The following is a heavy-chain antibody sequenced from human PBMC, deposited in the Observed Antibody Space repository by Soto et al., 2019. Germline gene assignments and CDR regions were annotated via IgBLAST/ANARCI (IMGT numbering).Heavy chain of an antibody. CDR1: GFTFSSYA. V-gene: IGHV3-23*01. J-gene: IGHJ4*02. CDR2: ISGSGGST. D-gene: IGHD3-22*01. Sequence: GGSLRLSCAASGFTFSSYAMSWVRQAPGKGLEWVSAISGSGGSTYYADSVKGRFTISRDNSKNTLYLQMNSLRAEDTAVYYCAKTTILYYYDSSGYHQGGYFDYWGQGTLVTVSS. CDR3: AKTTILYYYDSSGYHQGGYFDY.